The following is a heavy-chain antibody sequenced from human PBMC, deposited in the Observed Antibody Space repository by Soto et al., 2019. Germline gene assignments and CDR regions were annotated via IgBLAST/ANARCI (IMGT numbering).Heavy chain of an antibody. V-gene: IGHV2-5*01. J-gene: IGHJ6*02. CDR3: ANSLPYCTRTSCSPYFYGVDV. Sequence: SGPTLVNPTQTLTLTCTFSGFSLTTSGVAVGWIRQPPGKALEWLALIYWNDDTLYRPSLKSRLGITKDTSKNQVVLTMTNMDPVDTATYYCANSLPYCTRTSCSPYFYGVDVWGQGTTVTVSS. CDR2: IYWNDDT. CDR1: GFSLTTSGVA. D-gene: IGHD2-2*01.